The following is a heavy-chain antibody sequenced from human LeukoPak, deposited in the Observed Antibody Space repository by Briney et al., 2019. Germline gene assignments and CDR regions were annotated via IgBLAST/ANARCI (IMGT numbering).Heavy chain of an antibody. CDR2: INPNSGGT. CDR3: ARAASNSWTYYFDY. D-gene: IGHD6-13*01. J-gene: IGHJ4*02. V-gene: IGHV1-2*02. Sequence: ASVKVSCKASGYTFTGYYMHWVRQAPGQGLEWMGWINPNSGGTNYAQKFQGRVTMTRDTSISTAYMELSRLKSDDTAVYYCARAASNSWTYYFDYWGQGTLVTVSS. CDR1: GYTFTGYY.